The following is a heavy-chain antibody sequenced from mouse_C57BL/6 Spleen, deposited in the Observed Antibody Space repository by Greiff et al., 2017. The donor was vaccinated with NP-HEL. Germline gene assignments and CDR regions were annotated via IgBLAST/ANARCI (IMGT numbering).Heavy chain of an antibody. CDR1: GYTFTDYN. CDR3: ARGPSTVVATDYAMDY. D-gene: IGHD1-1*01. Sequence: EVQLQQSGPELVKPGASVKIPCKASGYTFTDYNMDWVKQSHGKSLEWIGDINPNNGGTIYNQKFKGKATLTVDKSSSTAYMELRSLTSEDTAVYYCARGPSTVVATDYAMDYWGQGTSVTVSS. J-gene: IGHJ4*01. CDR2: INPNNGGT. V-gene: IGHV1-18*01.